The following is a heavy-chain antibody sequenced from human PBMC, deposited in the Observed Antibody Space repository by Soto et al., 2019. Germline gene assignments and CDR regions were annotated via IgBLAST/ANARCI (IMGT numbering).Heavy chain of an antibody. Sequence: QVQLQESGPGLVKPSQTLSLTCTVSGGSISSGTYYWSWIRQHPGKGLEWIGYIYYSGNTYYNPSLKSRVXXSXDXXRNQFSLKVNSVTAADTAVYYCARGNSGSYVPFDYWGQGTLVTVSS. CDR2: IYYSGNT. CDR3: ARGNSGSYVPFDY. CDR1: GGSISSGTYY. V-gene: IGHV4-31*03. D-gene: IGHD1-26*01. J-gene: IGHJ4*02.